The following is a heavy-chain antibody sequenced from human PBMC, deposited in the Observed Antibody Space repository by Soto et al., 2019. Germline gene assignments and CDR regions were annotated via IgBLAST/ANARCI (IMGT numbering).Heavy chain of an antibody. D-gene: IGHD2-2*01. J-gene: IGHJ6*03. CDR2: ISSSSSYI. CDR3: ARDLYCSSTSCYDYYYYMDV. V-gene: IGHV3-21*01. CDR1: GFTFSSYS. Sequence: GGSLRLSCAASGFTFSSYSMNWVRQAPGKGLEWVSSISSSSSYIYYADSVKGRFTISRDNAKNSLYLQMNSLRAEDTAVYYCARDLYCSSTSCYDYYYYMDVWGKGTTVTVSS.